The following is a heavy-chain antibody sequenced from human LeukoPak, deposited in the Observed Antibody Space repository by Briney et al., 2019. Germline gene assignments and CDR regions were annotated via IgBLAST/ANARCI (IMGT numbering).Heavy chain of an antibody. CDR2: IYYSGIT. CDR1: GGSISSSSYY. D-gene: IGHD3-22*01. CDR3: AREHITMIVLVTDAFDI. J-gene: IGHJ3*02. Sequence: SETLSLTCTVSGGSISSSSYYWGWIRQPPGKGLEWIGSIYYSGITYYNPSLKSRVTISVDTSKNQFSLKLNSVTAADTAMYYCAREHITMIVLVTDAFDIWGQGTMVTVSS. V-gene: IGHV4-39*07.